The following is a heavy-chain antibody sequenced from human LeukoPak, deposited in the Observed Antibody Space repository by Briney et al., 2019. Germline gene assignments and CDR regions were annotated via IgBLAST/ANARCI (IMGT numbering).Heavy chain of an antibody. CDR2: INHSGST. CDR3: ARGRVGGDAFDI. Sequence: SETLSLTCAVYGGSFSGYYWSWIRQPPGKGLEWIGEINHSGSTNYNLSLKSRVTISVDTSKNQFSLKLSSVTAADTAVYYCARGRVGGDAFDIWGQGTMVTVSS. V-gene: IGHV4-34*01. D-gene: IGHD1-26*01. J-gene: IGHJ3*02. CDR1: GGSFSGYY.